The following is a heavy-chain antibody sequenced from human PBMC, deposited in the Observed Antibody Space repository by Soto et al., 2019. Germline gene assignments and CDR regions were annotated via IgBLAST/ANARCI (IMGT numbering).Heavy chain of an antibody. V-gene: IGHV4-30-4*01. Sequence: SETLSLTCTVSGGSISSDDYYWSWIRQAPGRGLEWIGYIHSSGSIYYNPSLKSRATMSIDTAGNQLSLKVSSVTVAGTAVYYCARDLDGLHDDTSGPFPRPGWGQGTLVTVS. D-gene: IGHD3-22*01. CDR3: ARDLDGLHDDTSGPFPRPG. CDR2: IHSSGSI. J-gene: IGHJ1*01. CDR1: GGSISSDDYY.